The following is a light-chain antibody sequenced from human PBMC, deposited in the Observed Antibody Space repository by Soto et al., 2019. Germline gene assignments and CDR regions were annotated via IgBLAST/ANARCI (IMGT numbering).Light chain of an antibody. CDR3: QQYNTWT. V-gene: IGKV1-5*01. J-gene: IGKJ1*01. CDR2: DAS. CDR1: QSISSW. Sequence: DIQMTQSPSTLSASVGDRVTITCRASQSISSWLAWYQQKPGKAPKLLIYDASSLESGVPSRFSGSGSGTEFTLTISSLQPDDFATYYCQQYNTWTFGQGTKVDIQ.